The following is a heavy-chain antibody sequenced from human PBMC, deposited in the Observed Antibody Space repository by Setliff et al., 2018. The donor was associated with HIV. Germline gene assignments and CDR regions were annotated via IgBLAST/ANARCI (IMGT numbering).Heavy chain of an antibody. Sequence: PGGSLRLSCAASGFTFSSYAMHWVRQAPGKGLEWVAVISYDGSNKYYADSVKGRFTISRDNSKNTLYLQMNSLRAEDTAVYYCAKVGYSGSYQGAFDYWGQGTLVTVSS. CDR1: GFTFSSYA. CDR3: AKVGYSGSYQGAFDY. V-gene: IGHV3-30*04. J-gene: IGHJ4*02. CDR2: ISYDGSNK. D-gene: IGHD1-26*01.